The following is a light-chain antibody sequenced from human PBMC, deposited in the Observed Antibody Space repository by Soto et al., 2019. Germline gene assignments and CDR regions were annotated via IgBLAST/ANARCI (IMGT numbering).Light chain of an antibody. Sequence: QLVLTQSPSASASLGASVKLTCTLSSGHSSYAIAWHQQQPEKGPRYLMKLNSDGSHSKGDGIPDRFSGSSSGAERYLTISRLQSEDEADYYCQTWGTTHVVFGGGTKVTVL. J-gene: IGLJ2*01. V-gene: IGLV4-69*01. CDR1: SGHSSYA. CDR3: QTWGTTHVV. CDR2: LNSDGSH.